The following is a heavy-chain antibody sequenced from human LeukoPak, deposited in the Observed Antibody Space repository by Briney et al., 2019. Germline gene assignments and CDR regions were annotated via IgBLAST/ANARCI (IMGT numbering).Heavy chain of an antibody. CDR1: GFTFSSYA. J-gene: IGHJ4*02. CDR2: ISGSGGST. D-gene: IGHD3-3*01. Sequence: PGGSLRLSCAASGFTFSSYAMSWVRQAPGKGLEWVSAISGSGGSTYYADSVKGRFTISRDNSKNTLYLQMNSLRAEDTAVYYCASGTYYDFWSGLGPLDYWGQGTLVTVSS. CDR3: ASGTYYDFWSGLGPLDY. V-gene: IGHV3-23*01.